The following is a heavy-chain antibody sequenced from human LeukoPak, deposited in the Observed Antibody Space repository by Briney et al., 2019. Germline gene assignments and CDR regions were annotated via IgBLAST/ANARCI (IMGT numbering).Heavy chain of an antibody. CDR1: GFTVSSNY. V-gene: IGHV3-66*01. D-gene: IGHD3-9*01. Sequence: GGSLRLSCAASGFTVSSNYMSWVRRAPGKGLEWVSVIYSGGSTYYADSVKGRFTISRDNSKNTLYLQMNSLRAEDTAVYYCARTAGIAIFNYYFDYWGQGTLVTVSS. CDR3: ARTAGIAIFNYYFDY. CDR2: IYSGGST. J-gene: IGHJ4*02.